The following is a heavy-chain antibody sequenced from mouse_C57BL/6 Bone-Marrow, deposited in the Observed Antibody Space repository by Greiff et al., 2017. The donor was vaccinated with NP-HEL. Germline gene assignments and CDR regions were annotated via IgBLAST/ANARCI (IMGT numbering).Heavy chain of an antibody. CDR3: ASFYYGNYD. J-gene: IGHJ2*01. CDR1: GYTFTSYG. V-gene: IGHV1-81*01. CDR2: IYPRSGNT. Sequence: QVQLQQSGAELARPGASVKLSCKASGYTFTSYGISWVKQRTGQGLEWIGEIYPRSGNTYYNEKFKGKATLTADKSSSTAYMELRSLTSEDSAVYFCASFYYGNYDWGQGTTLTVSS. D-gene: IGHD2-1*01.